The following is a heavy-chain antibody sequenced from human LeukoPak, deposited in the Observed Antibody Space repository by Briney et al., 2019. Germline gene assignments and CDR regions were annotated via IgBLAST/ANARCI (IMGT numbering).Heavy chain of an antibody. Sequence: PGGSLSLSCAASGSTFGNYYMSWVRQAPGKGLEWVANIKEDGSEKYYVDSVKGRFIISRDNAKNSLYLQMNSLRAEDTAVYYCASTIATRYFDYWGQGTLVTVSS. J-gene: IGHJ4*02. V-gene: IGHV3-7*03. CDR3: ASTIATRYFDY. CDR2: IKEDGSEK. CDR1: GSTFGNYY. D-gene: IGHD6-6*01.